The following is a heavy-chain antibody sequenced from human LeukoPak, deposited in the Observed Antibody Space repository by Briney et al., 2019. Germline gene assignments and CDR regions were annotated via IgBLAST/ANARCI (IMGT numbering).Heavy chain of an antibody. J-gene: IGHJ4*02. V-gene: IGHV3-7*01. Sequence: QAGGSLRLSCAASGFTFSYFWMSWVRQAPGKGLEWVANIKEDGSEKYYVDSVKGRFTISRDNAKNSLYLQMNSLRAEDTAVYYCARVCVSTSCPNLDYWGQGTLVTVSS. CDR1: GFTFSYFW. D-gene: IGHD2-2*01. CDR2: IKEDGSEK. CDR3: ARVCVSTSCPNLDY.